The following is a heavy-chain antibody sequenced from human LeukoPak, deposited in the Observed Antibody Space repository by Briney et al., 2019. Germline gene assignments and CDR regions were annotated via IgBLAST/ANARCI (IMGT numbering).Heavy chain of an antibody. V-gene: IGHV1-69*05. Sequence: ASVKVSCKASGYTFTGYYMHWVRQAPGQGLEWMGGIIPIFGTANYAQKFQGRVTITTDESTSTAYMELSSLRSEDTAVYYCARELELDNWFDPWGQGTLVTVSS. CDR2: IIPIFGTA. CDR3: ARELELDNWFDP. D-gene: IGHD1-7*01. J-gene: IGHJ5*02. CDR1: GYTFTGYY.